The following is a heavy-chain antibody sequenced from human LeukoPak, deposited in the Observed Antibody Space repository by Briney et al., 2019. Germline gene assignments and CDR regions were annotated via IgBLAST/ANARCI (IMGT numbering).Heavy chain of an antibody. D-gene: IGHD3-10*01. CDR1: GGSIRSSNYF. CDR2: LYYSGST. Sequence: SETLSLTCTVSGGSIRSSNYFWGWVRKPPGKGLEWLGSLYYSGSTYYNPSLKSRVIIPIAMYKNHFYLRLTSVTAADTAVYYCARHARYLSGDNWFDAWGQGTMVTVSS. J-gene: IGHJ5*02. V-gene: IGHV4-39*01. CDR3: ARHARYLSGDNWFDA.